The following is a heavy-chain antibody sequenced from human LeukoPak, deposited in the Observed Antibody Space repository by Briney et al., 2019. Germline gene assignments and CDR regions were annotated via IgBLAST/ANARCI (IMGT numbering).Heavy chain of an antibody. V-gene: IGHV3-21*01. D-gene: IGHD6-6*01. CDR3: ARDKYSSPTTAFDI. CDR2: ISSSSSYI. J-gene: IGHJ3*02. CDR1: GFTFSSYS. Sequence: PGGSLKLSCAASGFTFSSYSMNWVRQAPGKGLEWVSSISSSSSYIYYADSVKGRFTISRDNAKNSLYLQMNSLRAEDTAVYYCARDKYSSPTTAFDIWGQGTMVTVSS.